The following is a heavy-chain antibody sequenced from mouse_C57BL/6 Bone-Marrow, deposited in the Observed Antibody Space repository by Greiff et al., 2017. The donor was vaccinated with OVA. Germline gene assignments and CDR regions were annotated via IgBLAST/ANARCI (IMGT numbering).Heavy chain of an antibody. CDR3: ASLRDYYAMDY. CDR1: GYTFTDYY. D-gene: IGHD1-1*01. J-gene: IGHJ4*01. Sequence: EVKLMESGPVLVKPGASVKMSCKASGYTFTDYYMNWVKQSHGKSLEWIGVINPYNGGTSYNQKFKGKATLTVDKSSSTAYMELNSLTSEDSAVYYCASLRDYYAMDYWGQGTSVTVSS. V-gene: IGHV1-19*01. CDR2: INPYNGGT.